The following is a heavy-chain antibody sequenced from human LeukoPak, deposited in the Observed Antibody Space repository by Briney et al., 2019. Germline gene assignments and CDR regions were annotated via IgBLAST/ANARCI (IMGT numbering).Heavy chain of an antibody. Sequence: GGSLRLSCAASGFTFSGHEMNWVRQAPGKGLEWISYIYATGSTKYYADSVKGRFTISRDNAKNSLYLQMNNLRDDDTAVYFCARGVVAPEGSWFDPWGQGTLVTVSS. J-gene: IGHJ5*02. D-gene: IGHD2-15*01. V-gene: IGHV3-48*03. CDR3: ARGVVAPEGSWFDP. CDR2: IYATGSTK. CDR1: GFTFSGHE.